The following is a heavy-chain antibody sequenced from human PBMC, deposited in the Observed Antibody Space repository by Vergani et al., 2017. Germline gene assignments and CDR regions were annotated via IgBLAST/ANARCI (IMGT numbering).Heavy chain of an antibody. Sequence: VQLVESGGGVVQPGRSLRLSCAASGFTFSSYAMSWVRQAPGKGLEWVSAISGSGGSTYYADSVKGRFTISRDNSKNTLYLQMNSLRAEDTAVYYCAREYYYDSSGYQPLYYYYGMDVWGQGTTVTVSS. D-gene: IGHD3-22*01. CDR3: AREYYYDSSGYQPLYYYYGMDV. V-gene: IGHV3-23*04. CDR1: GFTFSSYA. CDR2: ISGSGGST. J-gene: IGHJ6*02.